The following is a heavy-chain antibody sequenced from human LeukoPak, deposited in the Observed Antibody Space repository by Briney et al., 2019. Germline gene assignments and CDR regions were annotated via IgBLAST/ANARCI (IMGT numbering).Heavy chain of an antibody. CDR2: INAANGNT. CDR1: GYIFTDYA. CDR3: ARLGCGGDCLDY. J-gene: IGHJ4*02. Sequence: ASGKVSCKASGYIFTDYAIHWLRQAPGQRLEWMGWINAANGNTKYSQEFQGRVTITRDTSASTAYMELSSLRSEDMAVYYCARLGCGGDCLDYWGQGTLVTVSS. V-gene: IGHV1-3*03. D-gene: IGHD2-21*02.